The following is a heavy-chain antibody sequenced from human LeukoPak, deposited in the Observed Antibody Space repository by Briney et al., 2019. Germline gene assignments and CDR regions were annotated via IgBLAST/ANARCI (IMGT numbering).Heavy chain of an antibody. J-gene: IGHJ6*03. V-gene: IGHV3-30*18. D-gene: IGHD1-20*01. CDR3: AKELVNWNDHYYYYMDV. Sequence: PGGSLRLSCAASGFTFNSYGMHWVRQAPGKGLEWVAVIVHDGSNKYYADSVKGRFTISISRDNSKNTLYLQMNSLRPEDTAVYYCAKELVNWNDHYYYYMDVWGKGTTVTISS. CDR1: GFTFNSYG. CDR2: IVHDGSNK.